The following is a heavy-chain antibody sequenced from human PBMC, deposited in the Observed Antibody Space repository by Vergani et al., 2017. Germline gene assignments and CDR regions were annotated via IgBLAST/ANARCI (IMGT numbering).Heavy chain of an antibody. Sequence: QVQLQESGPGLVKPSETLSLPCTVSGGSISSYYWSWIRQPAGKGLEWIGRIYTSGSTNYNPSLKSRVTMSVDTSKNQFSLKLSSVTAADTAVYYCARDQDYAPDYYYYYGMDVWGQGTTVTVSS. CDR1: GGSISSYY. J-gene: IGHJ6*02. V-gene: IGHV4-4*07. D-gene: IGHD4-17*01. CDR3: ARDQDYAPDYYYYYGMDV. CDR2: IYTSGST.